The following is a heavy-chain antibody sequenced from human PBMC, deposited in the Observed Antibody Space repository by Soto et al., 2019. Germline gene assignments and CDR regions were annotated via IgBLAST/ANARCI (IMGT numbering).Heavy chain of an antibody. J-gene: IGHJ6*02. Sequence: ASVKVSCKASGYTFTSYGISWVRQAPGQGLEWMGWISAYNGNTNYAQKLQGRVTMTTDTSTSTAYMELRSLRSDDTAVYYCARELRQWLVPTYGMDVWGQGTTVTVSS. CDR2: ISAYNGNT. CDR1: GYTFTSYG. V-gene: IGHV1-18*01. CDR3: ARELRQWLVPTYGMDV. D-gene: IGHD6-19*01.